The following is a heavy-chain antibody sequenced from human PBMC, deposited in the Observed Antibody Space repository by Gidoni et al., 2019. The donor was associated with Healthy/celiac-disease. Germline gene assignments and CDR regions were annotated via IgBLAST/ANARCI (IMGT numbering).Heavy chain of an antibody. J-gene: IGHJ4*02. CDR1: GGTFSSYA. V-gene: IGHV1-69*01. D-gene: IGHD3-22*01. CDR2: IIPIFGTA. CDR3: ARGRYYYDSSGYYRFDY. Sequence: VKVSCKASGGTFSSYAISWVRQAPGQGLEWMGGIIPIFGTANYAQKFQGRVTITADESTSTAYMELSSLRSEDTDVYYCARGRYYYDSSGYYRFDYWGQGTLVTVSS.